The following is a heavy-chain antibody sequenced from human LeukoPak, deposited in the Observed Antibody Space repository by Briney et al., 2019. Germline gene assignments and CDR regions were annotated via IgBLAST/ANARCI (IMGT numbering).Heavy chain of an antibody. V-gene: IGHV5-51*01. Sequence: PGESLKISCKGSGYSFASYWIAWVRQMPGKGLEWMGGIYPGNSDITYSPSFQGQVTISADKSVSTAYLHWSSLKASDTAIYYCARHLSSISSCPNYWGQGTLVTVSS. CDR1: GYSFASYW. CDR3: ARHLSSISSCPNY. CDR2: IYPGNSDI. D-gene: IGHD2-2*01. J-gene: IGHJ4*02.